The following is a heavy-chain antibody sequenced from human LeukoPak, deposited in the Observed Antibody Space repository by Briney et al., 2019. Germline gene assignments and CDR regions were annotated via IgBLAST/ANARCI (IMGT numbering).Heavy chain of an antibody. V-gene: IGHV3-7*01. Sequence: GGSLRLSCAASGLTVSSYWMRWVRQGTGKGMEGVANIKKDGSYNYYVVSVKCPFTISRANANNSLYLQMNRLRAEDTALYYCARDRSSPYGDYVPYFDYWGQGTLVTVSS. D-gene: IGHD4-17*01. CDR1: GLTVSSYW. CDR2: IKKDGSYN. J-gene: IGHJ4*02. CDR3: ARDRSSPYGDYVPYFDY.